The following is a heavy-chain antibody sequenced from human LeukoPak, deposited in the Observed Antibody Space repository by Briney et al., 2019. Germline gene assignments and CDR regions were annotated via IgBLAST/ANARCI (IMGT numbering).Heavy chain of an antibody. Sequence: PSETLSLTCGVYGGSFSDHYWSWIRQPPGKGLEWIGENNDSGSSNYNPSLRSRVTISVDTSKNHFSLKLSSVTAADTAVYYCARGRRQWLVPPSDYYFYMDVWGKGTTVTVSS. CDR1: GGSFSDHY. D-gene: IGHD6-19*01. CDR3: ARGRRQWLVPPSDYYFYMDV. J-gene: IGHJ6*03. V-gene: IGHV4-34*01. CDR2: NNDSGSS.